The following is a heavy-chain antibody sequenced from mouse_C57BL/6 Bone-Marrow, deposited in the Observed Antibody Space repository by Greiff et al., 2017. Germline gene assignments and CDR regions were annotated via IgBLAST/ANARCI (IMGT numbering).Heavy chain of an antibody. CDR3: AIYYYGSSRYYFDY. D-gene: IGHD1-1*01. Sequence: VQLKQSGPELVKPGASVKISCKASGYSFTDYNMNWVKQSNGKSLEWIGVINPNYGTTSYNQKFKRKATLTVDQSSSTAYMQLNSLTSEDSAVYYCAIYYYGSSRYYFDYWRQGTTRTVSP. CDR1: GYSFTDYN. CDR2: INPNYGTT. J-gene: IGHJ2*01. V-gene: IGHV1-39*01.